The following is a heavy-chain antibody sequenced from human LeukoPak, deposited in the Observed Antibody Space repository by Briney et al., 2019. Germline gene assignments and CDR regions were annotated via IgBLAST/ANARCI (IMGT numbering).Heavy chain of an antibody. V-gene: IGHV4-4*07. J-gene: IGHJ4*02. CDR1: GGSMTFYY. D-gene: IGHD1-26*01. Sequence: SETLPLTCTVSGGSMTFYYWSWIRQSAGKRLEYIGRMSTSGNINYNPSLKSRVTMSMDTSKNQFSLKLSSVTAADTAVYYCARLQVGATSSYYFDYWGQGTLVTVSS. CDR3: ARLQVGATSSYYFDY. CDR2: MSTSGNI.